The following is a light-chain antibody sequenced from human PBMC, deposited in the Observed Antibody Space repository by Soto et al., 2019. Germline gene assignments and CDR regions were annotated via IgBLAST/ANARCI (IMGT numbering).Light chain of an antibody. CDR3: QPGYCTPLT. V-gene: IGKV4-1*01. J-gene: IGKJ4*01. CDR2: WAS. CDR1: QSVLYSSNTKNY. Sequence: DIVMTQSPDSLAVSLGERSTINCKSSQSVLYSSNTKNYLAWYQQKPGQPPKLLIYWASTRQSGVPDRFSGSGSGTDFTLTISSLQAEDVAVYYCQPGYCTPLTVGGGTMAEFK.